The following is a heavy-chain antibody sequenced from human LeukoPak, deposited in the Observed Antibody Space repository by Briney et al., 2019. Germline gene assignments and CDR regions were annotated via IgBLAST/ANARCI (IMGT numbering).Heavy chain of an antibody. CDR2: ISGSGGST. Sequence: GGSLRLSCSASGFTFSSFAMSWVRQAPGKGLEWVSGISGSGGSTYYADSMKGRFTISRVNSKNTLYLQINSLRAEDTAVYYCAKDFSVGVTMIRGPFDPWGQGTLVTVSS. J-gene: IGHJ5*02. V-gene: IGHV3-23*01. D-gene: IGHD3-10*01. CDR1: GFTFSSFA. CDR3: AKDFSVGVTMIRGPFDP.